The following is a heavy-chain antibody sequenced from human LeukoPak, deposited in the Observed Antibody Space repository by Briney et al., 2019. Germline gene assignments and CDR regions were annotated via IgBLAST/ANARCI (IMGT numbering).Heavy chain of an antibody. D-gene: IGHD3-10*01. Sequence: GGSLRLSCAASGFTFSSYEMNWVRQAPGKGLEWVSYISSSGSTIYYADSVKGRFTISRDNAKNSLYLQMNSLRAEDTAVYYCAGEKTVLLWFGESNYGMDVWGKGTTVTVSS. CDR1: GFTFSSYE. CDR2: ISSSGSTI. J-gene: IGHJ6*04. CDR3: AGEKTVLLWFGESNYGMDV. V-gene: IGHV3-48*03.